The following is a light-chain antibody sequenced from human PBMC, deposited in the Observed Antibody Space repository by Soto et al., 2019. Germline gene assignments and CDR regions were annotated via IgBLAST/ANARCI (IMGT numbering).Light chain of an antibody. Sequence: DIQMTQSPSTLSATVGDRVTITCRASHSISSWLAWYQQKPGEAPQLLIYKASSLESGAPSRFSGSGSGTEFALTISSLQPDDFATYYCQHYNSLWTFGQGTKVEMK. CDR1: HSISSW. CDR2: KAS. V-gene: IGKV1-5*03. J-gene: IGKJ1*01. CDR3: QHYNSLWT.